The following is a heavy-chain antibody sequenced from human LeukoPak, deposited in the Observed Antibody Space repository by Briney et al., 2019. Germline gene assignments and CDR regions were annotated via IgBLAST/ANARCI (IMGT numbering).Heavy chain of an antibody. CDR3: ARVGPWVNPDYSYYYMDV. Sequence: GGSLRLSCAASRFTFSSYSMNWVRQAPGKGLEWVSSISSSGSYIYYADSVKGRFTISRDNAKNSLYLQMNSLRAEDTAVYYCARVGPWVNPDYSYYYMDVWGKGTTVTVSS. CDR1: RFTFSSYS. V-gene: IGHV3-21*01. D-gene: IGHD1-14*01. CDR2: ISSSGSYI. J-gene: IGHJ6*03.